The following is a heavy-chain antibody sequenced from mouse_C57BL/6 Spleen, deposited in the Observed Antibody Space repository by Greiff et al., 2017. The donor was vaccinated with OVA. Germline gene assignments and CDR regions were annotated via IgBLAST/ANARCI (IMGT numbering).Heavy chain of an antibody. D-gene: IGHD1-2*01. CDR3: APSLLRLYYFDY. CDR1: GYAFSSSW. J-gene: IGHJ2*01. V-gene: IGHV1-82*01. CDR2: IYPGDGDT. Sequence: QVQLKQSGPELVKPGASVKISCKASGYAFSSSWMNWVKQRPGKGLEWIGRIYPGDGDTNYNGKFKGKATLTADKSSSTAYMQLSSLTSEDSAVYFCAPSLLRLYYFDYWGQGTTLTVSS.